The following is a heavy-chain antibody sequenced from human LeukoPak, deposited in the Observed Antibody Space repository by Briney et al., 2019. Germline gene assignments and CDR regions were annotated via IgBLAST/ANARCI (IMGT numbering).Heavy chain of an antibody. Sequence: GSLRLSCAASGFTFSDYYMSWIRQAPGKGLEWIGSIYYSGSTYYNPSLKSRVTISVDTSKNQFSLKLSSVTAADTAVYYCARDRIAVADPPNWFDPWGQGTLVTVSS. J-gene: IGHJ5*02. CDR2: IYYSGST. V-gene: IGHV4-38-2*02. CDR3: ARDRIAVADPPNWFDP. CDR1: GFTFSDYY. D-gene: IGHD6-19*01.